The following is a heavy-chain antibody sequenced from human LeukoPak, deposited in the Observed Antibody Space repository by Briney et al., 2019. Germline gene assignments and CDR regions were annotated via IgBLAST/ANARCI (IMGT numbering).Heavy chain of an antibody. J-gene: IGHJ4*02. CDR2: IYSGGST. CDR3: AKVAGVLWFRELDNFDY. V-gene: IGHV3-23*03. CDR1: GFTFRSYA. D-gene: IGHD3-10*01. Sequence: GGSLRLSCAASGFTFRSYAMAWVRQAPGKGLEWVSVIYSGGSTYYADSVKGRFTISRDNSKNTLYLQMNRLRAEDTAVYYCAKVAGVLWFRELDNFDYWGQGTLVTVSS.